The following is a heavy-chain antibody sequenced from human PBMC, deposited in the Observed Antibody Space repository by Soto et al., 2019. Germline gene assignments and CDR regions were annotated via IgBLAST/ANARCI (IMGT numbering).Heavy chain of an antibody. D-gene: IGHD6-13*01. CDR3: AREEAAAGTGFDY. Sequence: GGSLGLSCAASGFTFSSYAMHWVRQAPGKGLEWVAVISYDGSNKYYADSVKGRFTISRDNSKNTLYLQMNSLRAEDTAVYYCAREEAAAGTGFDYWGQGTLVTVSS. CDR1: GFTFSSYA. J-gene: IGHJ4*02. V-gene: IGHV3-30-3*01. CDR2: ISYDGSNK.